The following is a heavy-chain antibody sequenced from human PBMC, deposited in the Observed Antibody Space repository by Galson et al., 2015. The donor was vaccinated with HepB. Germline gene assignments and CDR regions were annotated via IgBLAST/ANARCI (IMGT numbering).Heavy chain of an antibody. Sequence: SLRLSCAASGFTFSTYFMHWVRQAPGKGLVWVSRINSDGMSSTYADSVKGRFTISRDNSKNTLYLQMNSLRAEDTAVYYCARDGGTAMALYYYGMDVWGQGTTVTVPS. V-gene: IGHV3-74*01. J-gene: IGHJ6*02. CDR3: ARDGGTAMALYYYGMDV. D-gene: IGHD5-18*01. CDR1: GFTFSTYF. CDR2: INSDGMSS.